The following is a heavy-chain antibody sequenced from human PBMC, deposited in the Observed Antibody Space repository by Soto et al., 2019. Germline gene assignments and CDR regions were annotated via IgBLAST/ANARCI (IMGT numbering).Heavy chain of an antibody. CDR2: TFYRSKWYT. D-gene: IGHD3-3*01. CDR3: ARGEFLEWSIYFYY. Sequence: SQTLSLTCAISGDSVSSNSATWNWIRQSPSRGLEWLGRTFYRSKWYTEYAESVKSRIAINPDTSKNQFSLKLSSVTAADTAVYYCARGEFLEWSIYFYYWGQGTLVTVSS. V-gene: IGHV6-1*01. J-gene: IGHJ4*02. CDR1: GDSVSSNSAT.